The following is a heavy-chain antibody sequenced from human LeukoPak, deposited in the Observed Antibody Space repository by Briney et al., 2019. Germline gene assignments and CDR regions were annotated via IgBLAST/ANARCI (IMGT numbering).Heavy chain of an antibody. CDR1: GYTFTGYY. V-gene: IGHV1-2*02. CDR2: INPNSGGT. Sequence: EASVKVSCKASGYTFTGYYMHWVRQAPGQGLEWMGWINPNSGGTNYAQKFQGRVTMTRDTTISTAYMELSRLRSDDPAVYYCAGEYCSGGSCSGWFDPWGQGTLVTVSS. D-gene: IGHD2-15*01. CDR3: AGEYCSGGSCSGWFDP. J-gene: IGHJ5*02.